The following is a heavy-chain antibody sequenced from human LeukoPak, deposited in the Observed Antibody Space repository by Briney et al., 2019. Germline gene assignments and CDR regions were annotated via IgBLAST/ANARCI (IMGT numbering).Heavy chain of an antibody. CDR1: GFTFCEYA. CDR2: IRSKAYGGTT. Sequence: GGSLRLSCTASGFTFCEYAMSWVRQAPGKGPEWVGFIRSKAYGGTTEYAASVKGRFTISRDDSKSIAYLQMNSLKTEDTAVYYCTSQHGYWGQGTLVTVSS. J-gene: IGHJ4*02. V-gene: IGHV3-49*04. CDR3: TSQHGY.